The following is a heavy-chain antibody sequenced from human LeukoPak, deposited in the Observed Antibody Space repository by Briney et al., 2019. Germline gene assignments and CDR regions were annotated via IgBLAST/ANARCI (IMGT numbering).Heavy chain of an antibody. Sequence: SETLSLTCTVSGGSISSYYWSWIRQPAGKGLEWIGRIYTSGSTNYNPSLKSRVTMSVDTSKNQFSLKLRSVTAADTAVYYCARGGSSWDDYYYYYGMDVWGQGTTVTVSS. CDR2: IYTSGST. D-gene: IGHD6-13*01. V-gene: IGHV4-4*07. CDR3: ARGGSSWDDYYYYYGMDV. CDR1: GGSISSYY. J-gene: IGHJ6*02.